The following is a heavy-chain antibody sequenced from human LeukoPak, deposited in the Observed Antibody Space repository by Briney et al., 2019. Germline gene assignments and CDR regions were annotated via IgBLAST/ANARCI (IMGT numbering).Heavy chain of an antibody. J-gene: IGHJ5*02. Sequence: SQTLSLTCAVSGGSISSGGYSWSWIRQPPGKGLEWIGYIYHSGSTYYNPSLKSRVTISVDRSKNQFSLKLSSVTAADTAVYYCARGGRQWWSSWFDPWGQGTLVTVSS. CDR2: IYHSGST. CDR3: ARGGRQWWSSWFDP. V-gene: IGHV4-30-2*01. D-gene: IGHD2-15*01. CDR1: GGSISSGGYS.